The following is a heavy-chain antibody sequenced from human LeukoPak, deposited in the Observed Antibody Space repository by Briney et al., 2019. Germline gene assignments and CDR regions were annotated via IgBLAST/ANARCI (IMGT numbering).Heavy chain of an antibody. J-gene: IGHJ5*02. CDR2: ISWNSGSI. CDR3: AKEGPITMIVVVGNWFDP. CDR1: GFTFDDYA. Sequence: GGSLRLSCAASGFTFDDYAMHWVRQAPGKGLEWVSGISWNSGSIGYADSVKGRFTISRDNSKNTLYLQMNSLRAEDTAVYYCAKEGPITMIVVVGNWFDPWGQGTLVTVSS. V-gene: IGHV3-9*01. D-gene: IGHD3-22*01.